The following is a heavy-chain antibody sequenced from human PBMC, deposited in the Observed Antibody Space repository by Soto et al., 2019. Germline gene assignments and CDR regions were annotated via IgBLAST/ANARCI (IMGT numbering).Heavy chain of an antibody. CDR2: ISGSGGST. CDR3: VKVPHYDFWSGYTNYYYYMDV. Sequence: EVQLLESGGGLVQPGGSLRLSCAASGFTFSSYAMSWVRQAPGKGLEWVSAISGSGGSTYYADSVKGRFTISRDNSKNTLYLQMNSLRAEDTAVYYCVKVPHYDFWSGYTNYYYYMDVWGKGTTVTVSS. J-gene: IGHJ6*03. D-gene: IGHD3-3*01. CDR1: GFTFSSYA. V-gene: IGHV3-23*01.